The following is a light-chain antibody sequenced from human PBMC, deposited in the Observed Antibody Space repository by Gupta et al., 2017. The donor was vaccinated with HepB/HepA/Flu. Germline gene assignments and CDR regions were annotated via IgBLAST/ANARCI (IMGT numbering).Light chain of an antibody. V-gene: IGKV4-1*01. CDR3: HQFYSSPFT. CDR1: QNILFDSDNKNY. CDR2: WAS. Sequence: DIVMTQSPASLAVSLGERATLTCKSSQNILFDSDNKNYLAWYQQKPGQSPKLLIYWASIRESGVPDRFTGSGSGTDFTLTITSLQAEDVAVYYCHQFYSSPFTFGGGTKVEI. J-gene: IGKJ4*01.